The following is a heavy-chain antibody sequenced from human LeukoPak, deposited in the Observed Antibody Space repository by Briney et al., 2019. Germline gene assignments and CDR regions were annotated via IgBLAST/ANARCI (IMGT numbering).Heavy chain of an antibody. J-gene: IGHJ5*02. D-gene: IGHD6-13*01. CDR2: IYYSGST. CDR3: ARGPGIAAAGTWSPFDH. Sequence: SETLSLTCTVSGGSISSGGYYWSWIRQHPGRGLESIGYIYYSGSTYYNPSLKSRVTISVDTSKNQFSLKLSSVTAADTAVYYCARGPGIAAAGTWSPFDHWGQGTLVTVSS. V-gene: IGHV4-31*03. CDR1: GGSISSGGYY.